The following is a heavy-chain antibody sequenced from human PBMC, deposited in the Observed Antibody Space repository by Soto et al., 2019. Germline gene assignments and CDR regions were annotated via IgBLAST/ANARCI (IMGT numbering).Heavy chain of an antibody. D-gene: IGHD2-2*02. Sequence: RRLSCAASGFTFSSYAMSWVRQAPGKGLEWVSAISGSGGSTYYADSVKGRFTISRDNSKNTLYLQMNSLRAEDTAVYYCAKDYRDCSSTSCYTGYYYGMDVRGQGTTVTVSS. V-gene: IGHV3-23*01. J-gene: IGHJ6*02. CDR1: GFTFSSYA. CDR2: ISGSGGST. CDR3: AKDYRDCSSTSCYTGYYYGMDV.